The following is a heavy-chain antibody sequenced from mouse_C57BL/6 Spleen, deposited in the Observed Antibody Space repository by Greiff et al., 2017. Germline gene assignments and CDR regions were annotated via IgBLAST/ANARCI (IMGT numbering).Heavy chain of an antibody. J-gene: IGHJ1*03. V-gene: IGHV7-3*01. CDR3: AREIYYDYDGYFDV. Sequence: DVKLVESGGGLVQPGGSLSLSCAASGFTFTDYYMSWVRQPPGKALEWLGFIRNKANGYTTEYSASVKGRFTISRDNSQSILYLQMNALRAEDSATYYCAREIYYDYDGYFDVWGTGTTVTVSS. CDR1: GFTFTDYY. D-gene: IGHD2-4*01. CDR2: IRNKANGYTT.